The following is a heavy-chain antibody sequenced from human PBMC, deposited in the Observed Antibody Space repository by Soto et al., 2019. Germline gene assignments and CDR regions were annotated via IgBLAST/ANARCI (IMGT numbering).Heavy chain of an antibody. D-gene: IGHD2-2*01. V-gene: IGHV2-5*02. CDR1: GFSLSTSGVG. CDR2: IYWDDDK. CDR3: AHMRRNIDIVVVPAVDCDY. J-gene: IGHJ4*02. Sequence: QITLKESGPTLVKPTQTLTLTCTFSGFSLSTSGVGVGWIRQPPGKALEWLALIYWDDDKRYIPSLKSRLTLTKDTSKNQVVLTMTNMDPVDTATYYCAHMRRNIDIVVVPAVDCDYWGQGTLVTVSS.